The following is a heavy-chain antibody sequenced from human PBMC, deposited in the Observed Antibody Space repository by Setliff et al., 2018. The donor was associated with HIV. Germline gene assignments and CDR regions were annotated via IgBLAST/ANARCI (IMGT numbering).Heavy chain of an antibody. J-gene: IGHJ3*02. CDR3: VRGGRAMGYCSGGTCLENAFDI. D-gene: IGHD2-15*01. Sequence: VASVKVSCKASGYTFTSYGISWVRQAPGQGLEWMGWMNPNSANTGYAQRFQGRVTMTRNTSISTAYMELRSLRSEDTAVYYCVRGGRAMGYCSGGTCLENAFDIWGQGTMVTVSS. CDR1: GYTFTSYG. CDR2: MNPNSANT. V-gene: IGHV1-8*02.